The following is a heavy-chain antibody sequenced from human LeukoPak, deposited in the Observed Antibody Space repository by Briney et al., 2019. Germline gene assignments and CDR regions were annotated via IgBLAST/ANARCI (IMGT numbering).Heavy chain of an antibody. Sequence: GESLKISCKESRSNFTSHWIGWVRQMPGKGLEWMGVIYPAGSETTYSPSFQGQVTISADKSISTAYLQWSSLKASDTAMYYCATPTTGCSSTSCYLLFWGQGTLVTVSS. CDR3: ATPTTGCSSTSCYLLF. CDR1: RSNFTSHW. J-gene: IGHJ4*02. V-gene: IGHV5-51*01. D-gene: IGHD2-2*01. CDR2: IYPAGSET.